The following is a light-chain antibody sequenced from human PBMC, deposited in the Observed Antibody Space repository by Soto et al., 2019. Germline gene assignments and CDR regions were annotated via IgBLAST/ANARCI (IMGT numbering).Light chain of an antibody. CDR3: HQSTSGLRT. CDR2: GAS. Sequence: IVMTQSPATLSVSPGDRATLSCRASQNVATNVAWYQQKPGQAPRLLIYGASIRATGVPARFSGSGSGTEVTLTIDSLQSEDFAVFYCHQSTSGLRTFGRGTRVEV. V-gene: IGKV3-15*01. J-gene: IGKJ1*01. CDR1: QNVATN.